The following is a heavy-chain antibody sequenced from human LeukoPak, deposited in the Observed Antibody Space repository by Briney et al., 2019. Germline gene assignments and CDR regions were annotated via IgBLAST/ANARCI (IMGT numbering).Heavy chain of an antibody. V-gene: IGHV1-3*01. Sequence: ASVKVSCKASGYTFTRYAMHWERQAPGQRLEWMGWINAGNGNTKYSQKFQGRVTITRDTSASTAYMELSSLRSEDTAVYYCARSEAAAGNFGYFDYWGQGTLVTVSS. CDR3: ARSEAAAGNFGYFDY. CDR2: INAGNGNT. D-gene: IGHD6-13*01. CDR1: GYTFTRYA. J-gene: IGHJ4*02.